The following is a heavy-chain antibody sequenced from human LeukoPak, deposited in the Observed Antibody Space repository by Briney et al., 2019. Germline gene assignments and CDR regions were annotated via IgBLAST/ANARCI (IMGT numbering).Heavy chain of an antibody. CDR2: IYPGDSDT. V-gene: IGHV5-51*01. CDR3: ARLVVVAAKGASFDY. CDR1: GYSFTSYW. D-gene: IGHD2-15*01. Sequence: ESLKISCKGSGYSFTSYWIGWVRQMPGKGLEWMGIIYPGDSDTRYSPSFQGQVTISADKSISTAYLQWSSLKASDTAMYYCARLVVVAAKGASFDYWGQGTLVTVSS. J-gene: IGHJ4*02.